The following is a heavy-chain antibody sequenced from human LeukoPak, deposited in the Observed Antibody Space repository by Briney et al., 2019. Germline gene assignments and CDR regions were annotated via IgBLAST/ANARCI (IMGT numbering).Heavy chain of an antibody. CDR3: AREYGDYGESFFDY. D-gene: IGHD4-17*01. V-gene: IGHV4-61*08. CDR2: TYYSGST. CDR1: GGSISSGGYY. J-gene: IGHJ4*02. Sequence: SETLSLTCTVSGGSISSGGYYWSWIRQPPGKGLEWIGYTYYSGSTNYNPSLKSRVTISVDTSKNQFSLKLSSVTAADTAVYYCAREYGDYGESFFDYWGQGTLVTVSS.